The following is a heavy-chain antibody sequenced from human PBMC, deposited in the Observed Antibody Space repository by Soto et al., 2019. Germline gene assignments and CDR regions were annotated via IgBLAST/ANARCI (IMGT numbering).Heavy chain of an antibody. CDR1: GGPISGGGYY. J-gene: IGHJ6*02. V-gene: IGHV4-31*03. Sequence: SETLSLTCTVSGGPISGGGYYWGWIRQHPGKGLEWIGYIYYSGSTYYNPSLKSRVTISVDTSKNQFSLKLSSVTAADTAVYYCARSDGSGTNYGMDVWGQGTTVTVSS. CDR3: ARSDGSGTNYGMDV. D-gene: IGHD3-10*01. CDR2: IYYSGST.